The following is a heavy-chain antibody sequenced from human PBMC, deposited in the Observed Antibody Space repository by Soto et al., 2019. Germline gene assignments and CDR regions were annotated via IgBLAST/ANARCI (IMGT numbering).Heavy chain of an antibody. V-gene: IGHV5-51*01. CDR3: AGGGVRGVITRTRDYYGMDV. J-gene: IGHJ6*02. D-gene: IGHD3-10*01. CDR1: GYSFSSYW. CDR2: IYPGDSDT. Sequence: GGSLKISCKGSGYSFSSYWIGWVGQMPGKGLEWMGIIYPGDSDTRYSPSFQGQVTISADKSISTAYLQWSSLKASDTAMYYCAGGGVRGVITRTRDYYGMDVWGQGTTVTVSS.